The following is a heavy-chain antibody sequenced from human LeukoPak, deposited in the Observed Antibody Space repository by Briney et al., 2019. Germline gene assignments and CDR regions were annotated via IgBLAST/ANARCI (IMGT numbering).Heavy chain of an antibody. CDR1: GGTFSSYA. CDR3: ARTPANYYYYGMDV. Sequence: ASVKVSCKASGGTFSSYAISWVRQAPGQGLEWMGGIIPIFGTANYAQKFQGRVTITADESTSTAYMELSSLRSEDTAVYYCARTPANYYYYGMDVWGQGTTVTVSS. V-gene: IGHV1-69*13. CDR2: IIPIFGTA. J-gene: IGHJ6*02.